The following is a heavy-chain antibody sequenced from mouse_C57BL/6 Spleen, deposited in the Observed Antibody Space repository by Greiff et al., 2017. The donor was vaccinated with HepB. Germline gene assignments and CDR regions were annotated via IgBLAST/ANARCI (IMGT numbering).Heavy chain of an antibody. J-gene: IGHJ1*03. CDR3: ARKDRSGYLTPYFDV. CDR2: IYPRSGNT. D-gene: IGHD3-2*01. V-gene: IGHV1-81*01. CDR1: GYTFTSYG. Sequence: VQLQQSGAELARPGASVKLSCKASGYTFTSYGISWVKQRTGQGLEWIGEIYPRSGNTYYNEKFKGKATLTADKSSSTAYMELRSLTSEDSAVYFCARKDRSGYLTPYFDVWGTGTTVTVSS.